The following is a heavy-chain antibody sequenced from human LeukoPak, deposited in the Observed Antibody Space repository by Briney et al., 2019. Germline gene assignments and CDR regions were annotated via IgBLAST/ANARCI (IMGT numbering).Heavy chain of an antibody. D-gene: IGHD3-10*01. J-gene: IGHJ4*02. V-gene: IGHV4-59*08. Sequence: SETLSLTCTVSGGSISSYYWSWIRQPPGKGLEWIGYIYYSGSTNYNPSLKSRVTISVDTSKNQFSLKLSSVTAADTAVYYCARGLWFGDENPPYFDYWGQGILVTVSS. CDR1: GGSISSYY. CDR3: ARGLWFGDENPPYFDY. CDR2: IYYSGST.